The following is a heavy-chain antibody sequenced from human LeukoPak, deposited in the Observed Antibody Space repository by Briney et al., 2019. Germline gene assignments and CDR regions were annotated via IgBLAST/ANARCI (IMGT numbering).Heavy chain of an antibody. CDR2: INHSGST. CDR3: ARGTAAGTVPLFDY. V-gene: IGHV4-34*01. J-gene: IGHJ4*02. D-gene: IGHD6-13*01. Sequence: SETLSLTCAVYGGSFSGYYWSWIRQPPGKGLEWIGEINHSGSTNYNPSLKSRVTISVDTSKNQFSLKLSSVTAADTAVYYCARGTAAGTVPLFDYWGQGTLVTVSS. CDR1: GGSFSGYY.